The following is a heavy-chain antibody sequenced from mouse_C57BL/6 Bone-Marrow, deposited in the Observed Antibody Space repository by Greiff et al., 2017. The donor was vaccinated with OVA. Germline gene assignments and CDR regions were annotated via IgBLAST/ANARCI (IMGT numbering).Heavy chain of an antibody. D-gene: IGHD2-4*01. CDR3: ARSYDYDGGVTYWYFDV. CDR2: IYPGSGST. Sequence: VQLQQPGAELVKPGASVKMSCKASGYTFTSYWITWVKQRPGQGLEWIGDIYPGSGSTNYNEKFKSKATLTVDTSSSTAYMQLSSLTSEDSAVYYCARSYDYDGGVTYWYFDVWGTGTTVTVSS. V-gene: IGHV1-55*01. CDR1: GYTFTSYW. J-gene: IGHJ1*03.